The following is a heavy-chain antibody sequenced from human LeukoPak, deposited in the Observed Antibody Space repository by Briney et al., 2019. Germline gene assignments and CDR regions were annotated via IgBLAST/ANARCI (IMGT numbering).Heavy chain of an antibody. CDR3: ARQRNYDYYDSSGYPTGSYYFDY. CDR1: GYSISSAYY. D-gene: IGHD3-22*01. Sequence: SETLSLTCTVSGYSISSAYYWGWIRQPPGKGLEWIGTIYHSGSTYYNPSLKSRVTISVDTSKNQFSLKLSSVTAADTAVYYCARQRNYDYYDSSGYPTGSYYFDYWGQGTLVTVSS. V-gene: IGHV4-38-2*02. J-gene: IGHJ4*02. CDR2: IYHSGST.